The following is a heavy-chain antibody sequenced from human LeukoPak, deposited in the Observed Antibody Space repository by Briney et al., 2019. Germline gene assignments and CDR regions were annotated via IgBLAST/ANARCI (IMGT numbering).Heavy chain of an antibody. CDR1: GFTFSSYA. V-gene: IGHV3-23*01. CDR3: ANIVVVVAATPPVDY. Sequence: GGSLRLSCAASGFTFSSYAMSWVRQAPGTGLEWVSAISGSGGSTYYADSVKGRFTISRDNSKNTLYLQMNSLSAEDTAVYYCANIVVVVAATPPVDYWGQGTLVTVSS. J-gene: IGHJ4*02. D-gene: IGHD2-15*01. CDR2: ISGSGGST.